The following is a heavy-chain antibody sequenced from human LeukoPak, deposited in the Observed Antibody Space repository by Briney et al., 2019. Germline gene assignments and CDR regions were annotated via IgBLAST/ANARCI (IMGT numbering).Heavy chain of an antibody. CDR2: IYYSGST. CDR1: GGSISSYY. Sequence: SETLSLTCTVSGGSISSYYWSWIRQPPGKGLEWIGYIYYSGSTNYNPSLKSRVTISVDTSKNQFSLKLSSVTAADTAVYYCARAGTVTTGYYYYGMDVWGQGTTVTVSS. D-gene: IGHD4-17*01. V-gene: IGHV4-59*12. J-gene: IGHJ6*02. CDR3: ARAGTVTTGYYYYGMDV.